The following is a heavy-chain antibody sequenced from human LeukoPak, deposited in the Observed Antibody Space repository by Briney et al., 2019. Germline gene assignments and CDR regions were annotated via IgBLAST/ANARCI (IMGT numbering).Heavy chain of an antibody. V-gene: IGHV1-2*04. CDR2: INPNSGGT. D-gene: IGHD6-13*01. J-gene: IGHJ6*02. CDR1: GYTFTGYY. CDR3: ARDRGRSSGWSIYYYYGMDV. Sequence: ASVKVSCKASGYTFTGYYMHWVRQAPGQGLEWMGWINPNSGGTNYAQKFQGWVTMTRDTSISTAYMELSRLRSDDTAVYYCARDRGRSSGWSIYYYYGMDVWGQGTTVTVSS.